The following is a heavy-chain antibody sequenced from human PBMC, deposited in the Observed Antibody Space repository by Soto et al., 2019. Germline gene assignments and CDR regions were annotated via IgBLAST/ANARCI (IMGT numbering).Heavy chain of an antibody. CDR1: GFTFRTYT. CDR3: ARDRGYDAHDYYYNAMDV. V-gene: IGHV3-21*01. CDR2: IRGFSPYT. J-gene: IGHJ6*02. Sequence: EVQLVESGGGLVKPGGSLRLSCISSGFTFRTYTMNWVRQAPGKGLEWVAGIRGFSPYTFYAESVKGRFTISRDNAKNSLYLPMNSLRAEDTAGYYCARDRGYDAHDYYYNAMDVWGQGTTVTVSS. D-gene: IGHD3-10*01.